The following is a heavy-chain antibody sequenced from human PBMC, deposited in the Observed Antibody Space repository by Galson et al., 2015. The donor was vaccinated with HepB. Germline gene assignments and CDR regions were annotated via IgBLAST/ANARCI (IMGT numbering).Heavy chain of an antibody. CDR3: AKDPGPAPGTAMDDAFDI. V-gene: IGHV3-9*01. J-gene: IGHJ3*02. Sequence: SLRLSCAASGFTFDDYAMHWVRQAPGKGLEWVSGISWNSGSIGYADSVKGRFTISRDNAKNSLYLQMNSLRAEDTALYYCAKDPGPAPGTAMDDAFDIWGQGTVVTVSS. CDR2: ISWNSGSI. D-gene: IGHD5-18*01. CDR1: GFTFDDYA.